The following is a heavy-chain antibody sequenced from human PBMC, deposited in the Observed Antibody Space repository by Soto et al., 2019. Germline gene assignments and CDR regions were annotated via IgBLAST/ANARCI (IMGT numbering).Heavy chain of an antibody. Sequence: PGGSLRLSCAASGFTFSSYVIHWVRQAPGKGLEWVALISTDGTDKYYPDSVRGRFTISRDNSKNTLYLQMNSLRAEDTAVYYCAREATRITIFGHKSRSYFDYWGQGTLVTVSS. CDR2: ISTDGTDK. J-gene: IGHJ4*02. D-gene: IGHD3-3*01. CDR1: GFTFSSYV. CDR3: AREATRITIFGHKSRSYFDY. V-gene: IGHV3-30-3*01.